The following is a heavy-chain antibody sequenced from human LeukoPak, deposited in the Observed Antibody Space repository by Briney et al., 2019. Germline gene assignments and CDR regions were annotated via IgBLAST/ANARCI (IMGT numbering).Heavy chain of an antibody. J-gene: IGHJ4*02. V-gene: IGHV4-39*01. CDR1: GGSISSSSYY. D-gene: IGHD3-22*01. Sequence: SETLSLTCTVSGGSISSSSYYWGWLRQPPGKGLKWIGSIYYSGSTYYNPSLKSRVTISVDTSKNQFSLNLSSVTAADTAVYYCARLYYDSSGYYQICYFDYWGQGTLVTVSS. CDR2: IYYSGST. CDR3: ARLYYDSSGYYQICYFDY.